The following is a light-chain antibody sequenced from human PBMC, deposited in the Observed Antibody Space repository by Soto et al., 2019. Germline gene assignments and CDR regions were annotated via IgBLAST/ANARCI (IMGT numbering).Light chain of an antibody. CDR3: SSYTSSTNYV. J-gene: IGLJ1*01. Sequence: QSALTQPASVSGSPGQSLTTSRTGTSIDIAPYNYVSWYQQHPGKAPKLIIYEVSYRPSGISNRFSGSKSGNTASLTISGLQAEDEADYYCSSYTSSTNYVFGTGTKVTVL. CDR1: SIDIAPYNY. V-gene: IGLV2-14*01. CDR2: EVS.